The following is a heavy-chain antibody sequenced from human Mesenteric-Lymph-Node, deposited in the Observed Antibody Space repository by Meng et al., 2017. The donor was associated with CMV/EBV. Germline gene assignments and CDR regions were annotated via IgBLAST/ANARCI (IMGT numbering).Heavy chain of an antibody. Sequence: GESLKISCKGSGYTFSNYWIGWVRQMPGQGLEWMGTIYVGDSDTRYSPSFQGQVTISADKSISTAYLQWSSLKASDSAMYYCASQYSGYPYYFDYWGQGTLVTVSS. V-gene: IGHV5-51*01. CDR3: ASQYSGYPYYFDY. J-gene: IGHJ4*02. CDR2: IYVGDSDT. CDR1: GYTFSNYW. D-gene: IGHD5-12*01.